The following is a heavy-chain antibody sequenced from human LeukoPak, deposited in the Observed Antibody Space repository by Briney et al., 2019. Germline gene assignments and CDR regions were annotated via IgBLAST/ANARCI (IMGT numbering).Heavy chain of an antibody. CDR3: AAASNYYDRSNYYSYAMDV. V-gene: IGHV1-58*01. J-gene: IGHJ6*02. Sequence: ASVKVSCKASGFTFTTSAVQWVRQARGQRLEWIGWIVVGSGNTNYAQKFQERVTITRDMSTSTVYMDLSRQRSEDTAVYYCAAASNYYDRSNYYSYAMDVWGQGTTVTVSS. CDR1: GFTFTTSA. CDR2: IVVGSGNT. D-gene: IGHD3-22*01.